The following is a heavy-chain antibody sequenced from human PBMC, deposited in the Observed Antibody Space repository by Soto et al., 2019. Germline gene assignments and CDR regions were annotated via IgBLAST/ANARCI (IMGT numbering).Heavy chain of an antibody. V-gene: IGHV3-15*07. Sequence: PGGSLRLSCAASGLTFSNAWMNWVRQAPGKGLEWVGRIKSKTDGGTTDYAAPVKGRFTISRDDSKNTLYLQMNSLKTKDTAVYYCTTDPGGRSSSSRHYYYYGMDVWGQGTTVTVSS. CDR3: TTDPGGRSSSSRHYYYYGMDV. CDR1: GLTFSNAW. CDR2: IKSKTDGGTT. J-gene: IGHJ6*02. D-gene: IGHD6-6*01.